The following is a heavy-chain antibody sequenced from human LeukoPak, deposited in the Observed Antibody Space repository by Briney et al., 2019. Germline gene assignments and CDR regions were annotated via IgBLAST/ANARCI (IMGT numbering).Heavy chain of an antibody. J-gene: IGHJ6*02. D-gene: IGHD3-3*01. Sequence: PSETLSLTCTVSGGSTSSGGYYWSWIRQHPGKGLEWIGYIYYSGSTYYNPSLKSRVTISVDTSKNQFSLKLSSVTAADTAVYYCARVGFWSGYYTHYYYGMDVWGQGTTVTVSS. CDR2: IYYSGST. CDR3: ARVGFWSGYYTHYYYGMDV. V-gene: IGHV4-31*03. CDR1: GGSTSSGGYY.